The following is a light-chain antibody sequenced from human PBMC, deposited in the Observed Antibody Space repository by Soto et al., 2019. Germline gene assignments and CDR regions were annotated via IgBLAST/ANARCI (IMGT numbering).Light chain of an antibody. Sequence: EIQMTQSPSSLSASVGDRVTITCRASPSITNYLNWYQHKPGKAPELLIYAASNLQTGAPSRFSGSGSGTDFTLIISSLQPEDLATYYCQQTYSTPLTFGGGTKVEIK. J-gene: IGKJ4*01. CDR1: PSITNY. CDR2: AAS. CDR3: QQTYSTPLT. V-gene: IGKV1-39*01.